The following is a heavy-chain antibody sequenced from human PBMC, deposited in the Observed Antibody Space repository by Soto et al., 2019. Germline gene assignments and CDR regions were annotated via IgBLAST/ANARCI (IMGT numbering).Heavy chain of an antibody. CDR3: ARGGPIYGDGAFDI. Sequence: EVQLVESGGGLVKPGGSLRLSCAASGFTFSSYSMNWVRQAPGKGLEWVASISSSSSYIYYADSVKGRFTISRDNAKNSLYLQMNSLRAEDTAVYYCARGGPIYGDGAFDIWGQGTMVTVSS. J-gene: IGHJ3*02. CDR2: ISSSSSYI. V-gene: IGHV3-21*01. D-gene: IGHD4-17*01. CDR1: GFTFSSYS.